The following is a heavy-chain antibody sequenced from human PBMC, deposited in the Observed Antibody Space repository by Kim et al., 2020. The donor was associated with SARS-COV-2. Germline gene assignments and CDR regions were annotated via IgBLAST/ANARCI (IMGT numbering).Heavy chain of an antibody. J-gene: IGHJ6*02. Sequence: ASVKVSCKASGYTFTSYGISWVRQAPGQGLEWMGWISAYNGNTNYAQKLQGRVTMTTDTSTSTAYMELRSLRSDDTAVYYCAHHTAQGPYSNYVHYGMDVWGQGTTVTVSS. D-gene: IGHD4-4*01. CDR3: AHHTAQGPYSNYVHYGMDV. CDR1: GYTFTSYG. CDR2: ISAYNGNT. V-gene: IGHV1-18*04.